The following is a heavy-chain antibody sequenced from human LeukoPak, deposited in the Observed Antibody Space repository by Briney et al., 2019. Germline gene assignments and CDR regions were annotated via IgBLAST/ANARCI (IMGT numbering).Heavy chain of an antibody. CDR3: AREGSEDYYFDY. Sequence: ASVKVSCKASGYTFTSYGISWVRQAPGQGLEWMGWISAYNGNTNYAQKLQDRATMTTDTSTSTAYMELRSLRSDDTAVYYCAREGSEDYYFDYWGQGTLVTVSS. V-gene: IGHV1-18*01. D-gene: IGHD2-15*01. J-gene: IGHJ4*02. CDR1: GYTFTSYG. CDR2: ISAYNGNT.